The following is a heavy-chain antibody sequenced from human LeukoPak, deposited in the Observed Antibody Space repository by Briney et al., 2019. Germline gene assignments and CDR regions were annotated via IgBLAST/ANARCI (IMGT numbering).Heavy chain of an antibody. J-gene: IGHJ4*02. CDR2: IYYSGST. CDR1: GGSISSSSYY. CDR3: ARVRWTTASDY. V-gene: IGHV4-39*01. D-gene: IGHD4-11*01. Sequence: SETLSLTCTVSGGSISSSSYYWGWLRQPPGKGLEWIGSIYYSGSTYYNPSLKSRVTISVDPSKNQFSLILNSVTAADTAVYYCARVRWTTASDYWGQGTLVTVSS.